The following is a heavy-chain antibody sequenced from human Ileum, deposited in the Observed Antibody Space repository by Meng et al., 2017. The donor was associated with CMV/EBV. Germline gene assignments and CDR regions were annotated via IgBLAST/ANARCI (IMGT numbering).Heavy chain of an antibody. D-gene: IGHD3-3*01. Sequence: SGSYYWSWNRQPPGKGLEWIGYIYYSGSTNYNPSLKSRVTISVDTSKNQFSLKLSSVTAADTAVYYCARAPNYDFWSGSPTRGWFDPWGQGTLVTVSS. V-gene: IGHV4-61*01. CDR1: SGSYY. CDR2: IYYSGST. J-gene: IGHJ5*02. CDR3: ARAPNYDFWSGSPTRGWFDP.